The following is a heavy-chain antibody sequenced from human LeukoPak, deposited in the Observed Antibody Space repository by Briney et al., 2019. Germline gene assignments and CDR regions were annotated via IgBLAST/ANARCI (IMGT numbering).Heavy chain of an antibody. Sequence: GASVKVSCKASGYTFTNYYIHWVRQAPGQGLEWVGIINPSDGNTGYAQNLQGRVTMTRDTSTSTVYLDLSSLRSGDTAVYYCARPLAPVMLNAFDVWGLGTMVTVSS. V-gene: IGHV1-46*01. CDR3: ARPLAPVMLNAFDV. J-gene: IGHJ3*01. D-gene: IGHD2-8*01. CDR1: GYTFTNYY. CDR2: INPSDGNT.